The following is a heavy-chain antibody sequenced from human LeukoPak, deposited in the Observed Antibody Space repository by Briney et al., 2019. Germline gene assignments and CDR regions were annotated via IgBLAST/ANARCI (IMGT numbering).Heavy chain of an antibody. CDR3: ARLGYDILTGYYQNAFDI. D-gene: IGHD3-9*01. CDR2: INHSGST. J-gene: IGHJ3*02. V-gene: IGHV4-34*01. CDR1: GGSFSGYY. Sequence: LSETLSLTCAVYGGSFSGYYWSWIRQPPGKGLEWIGEINHSGSTNYNPSLKSRVTISVDTSKNQFSLKLSSVTAADTAVYYCARLGYDILTGYYQNAFDIWGQGTMVTVSS.